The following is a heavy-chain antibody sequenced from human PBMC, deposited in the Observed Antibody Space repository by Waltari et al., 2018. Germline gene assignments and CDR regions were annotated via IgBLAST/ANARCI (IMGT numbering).Heavy chain of an antibody. CDR1: DESFIGYY. J-gene: IGHJ5*02. CDR2: ITHSGRP. CDR3: ARGKKRGHSNSGVWFDP. D-gene: IGHD6-6*01. Sequence: QMQLQQWGAGLLKPSETLSLTCGVYDESFIGYYWGWIRQSPGKGLEWIGEITHSGRPNYTPSLKSRATISLDTSKNQFSLNLRSVTAADTALYYCARGKKRGHSNSGVWFDPWGQGTLVTVSS. V-gene: IGHV4-34*01.